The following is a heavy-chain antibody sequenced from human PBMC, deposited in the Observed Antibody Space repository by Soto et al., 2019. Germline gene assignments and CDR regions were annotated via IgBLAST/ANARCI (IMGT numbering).Heavy chain of an antibody. Sequence: SETLSLTCTVSGDSISSYFWSLIRQPPGKGLEWIGYVYSTEITNYNPSLKSRVAMSIDTSKNQFSLKVRSVTAAHTAVYYCARGSEAWFDPWGQGTMVTVSS. J-gene: IGHJ5*02. CDR3: ARGSEAWFDP. V-gene: IGHV4-59*01. CDR2: VYSTEIT. CDR1: GDSISSYF.